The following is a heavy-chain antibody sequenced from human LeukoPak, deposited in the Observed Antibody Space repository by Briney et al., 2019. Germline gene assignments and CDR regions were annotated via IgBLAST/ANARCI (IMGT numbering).Heavy chain of an antibody. CDR2: IWYDGSNK. CDR3: ARDTGDDSSGYGTIDY. J-gene: IGHJ4*02. CDR1: GFTFSSYG. V-gene: IGHV3-33*01. D-gene: IGHD3-22*01. Sequence: PGRSLRLSCAASGFTFSSYGMHWVRQAPGKGLEWVAVIWYDGSNKYYADSVKGRFTISRDNSKNTLYLQMNSLRAEDTAVYYCARDTGDDSSGYGTIDYWGQGTLVTVSS.